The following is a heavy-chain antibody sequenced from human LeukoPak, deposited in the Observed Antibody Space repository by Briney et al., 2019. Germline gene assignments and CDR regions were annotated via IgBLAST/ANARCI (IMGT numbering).Heavy chain of an antibody. V-gene: IGHV1-69*05. J-gene: IGHJ6*03. D-gene: IGHD5-24*01. CDR3: ARARSIDGTYYYYYYMGV. Sequence: GASVKVSCKASGGTFSSYAISWVRQAPGRGLEWMGGIIPIFGTANYAQKFQGRVTITTDESTSTAYMELSSLRSEDTAVYYCARARSIDGTYYYYYYMGVWGKGTTVTVSS. CDR1: GGTFSSYA. CDR2: IIPIFGTA.